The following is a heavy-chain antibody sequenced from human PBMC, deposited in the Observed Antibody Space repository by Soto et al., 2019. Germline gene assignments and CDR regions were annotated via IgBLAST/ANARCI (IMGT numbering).Heavy chain of an antibody. J-gene: IGHJ4*02. CDR2: IYHSGST. D-gene: IGHD3-3*01. V-gene: IGHV4-4*02. CDR3: ATVSGLLRSPTYYFDY. CDR1: GGSISSSNW. Sequence: PSETLSLTCAVSGGSISSSNWWSWVRQPPGKGLEWIGEIYHSGSTNYNPSLKSRVTISVDKSKNQFSLKLSSVTAADTAVYYCATVSGLLRSPTYYFDYWGQGTLVTVSS.